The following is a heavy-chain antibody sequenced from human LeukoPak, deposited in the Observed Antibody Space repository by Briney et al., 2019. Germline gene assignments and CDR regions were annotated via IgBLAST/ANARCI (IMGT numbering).Heavy chain of an antibody. CDR1: GFTFSSYS. D-gene: IGHD3-10*02. CDR2: ISSSGSTI. J-gene: IGHJ6*04. Sequence: GGSLRLSCAASGFTFSSYSMNWVRQAPGKGLEWVLYISSSGSTIYYADSVKGRFTISRDNAKNSLYLQMNSLRAEDTAVYYCAELGITMIGGVWGKGTTVTISS. V-gene: IGHV3-48*04. CDR3: AELGITMIGGV.